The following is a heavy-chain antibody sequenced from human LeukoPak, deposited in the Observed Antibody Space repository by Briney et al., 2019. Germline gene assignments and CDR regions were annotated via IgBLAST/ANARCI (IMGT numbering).Heavy chain of an antibody. D-gene: IGHD6-19*01. CDR2: INTNTGNP. J-gene: IGHJ4*02. CDR1: GYDFTNYA. V-gene: IGHV7-4-1*02. Sequence: ASVKVSCKASGYDFTNYAINWVRQAPGQGLEWMGWINTNTGNPTYAQGFTGRLVLSLDTSVSTAYLQITSLEADDTAVYYCARPSVVAGRIVAFDYWGQGTLVTVSS. CDR3: ARPSVVAGRIVAFDY.